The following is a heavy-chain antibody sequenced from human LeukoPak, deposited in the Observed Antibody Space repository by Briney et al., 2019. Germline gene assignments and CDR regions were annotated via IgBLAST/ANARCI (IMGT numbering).Heavy chain of an antibody. CDR3: ARGEQWLHR. CDR1: GYTFSSYY. J-gene: IGHJ4*02. CDR2: INPGGGST. V-gene: IGHV1-46*01. Sequence: ASVKVSCKASGYTFSSYYMHWVRQAPGQGLEWVGIINPGGGSTSYAQKFQGRVTMTRDMSTSTVYMELSSLRSEDTAVYYCARGEQWLHRWGQGTLVTVSS. D-gene: IGHD6-19*01.